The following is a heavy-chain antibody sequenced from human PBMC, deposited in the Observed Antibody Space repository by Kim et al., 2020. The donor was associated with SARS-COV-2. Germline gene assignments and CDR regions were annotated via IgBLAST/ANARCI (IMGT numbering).Heavy chain of an antibody. D-gene: IGHD3-10*01. J-gene: IGHJ4*02. V-gene: IGHV6-1*01. CDR3: AREDGSGTFGTYFDY. Sequence: SVKSRITINPDTSKNQFSLQLNSVTPEDTAVYYCAREDGSGTFGTYFDYWGQGTLVTVSS.